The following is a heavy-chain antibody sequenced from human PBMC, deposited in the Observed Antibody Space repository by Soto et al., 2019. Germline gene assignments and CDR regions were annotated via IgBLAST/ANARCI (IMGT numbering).Heavy chain of an antibody. CDR2: IYWDDDK. J-gene: IGHJ4*02. Sequence: QITLKESGPTLVKPTQTFTLACTFSGFSLSTSGMGVGWIRQPPGKALEWLALIYWDDDKRYSRSLKSRLTITTDTSKTQVVLTMTNMDPVDTATFYCAHYSSTSSFDYWGQGTMVTVSS. V-gene: IGHV2-5*02. D-gene: IGHD6-13*01. CDR1: GFSLSTSGMG. CDR3: AHYSSTSSFDY.